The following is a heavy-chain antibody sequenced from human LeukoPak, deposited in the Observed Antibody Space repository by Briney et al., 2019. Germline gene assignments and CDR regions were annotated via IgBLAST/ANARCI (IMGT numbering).Heavy chain of an antibody. Sequence: ASVKVSCKASGYTFTSYAMHWVRQAPGQRLEWMGWINAGNGNTKYSQKFQGRVTMTEDTSTDTAYMELSSLRSEDTAVYYCATDPGSGSYYGTLHFQHWGQGTLVTVSS. D-gene: IGHD3-10*01. CDR1: GYTFTSYA. J-gene: IGHJ1*01. V-gene: IGHV1-3*01. CDR2: INAGNGNT. CDR3: ATDPGSGSYYGTLHFQH.